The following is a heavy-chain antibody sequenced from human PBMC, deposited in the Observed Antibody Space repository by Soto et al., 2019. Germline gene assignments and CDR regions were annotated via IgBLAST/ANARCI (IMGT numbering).Heavy chain of an antibody. D-gene: IGHD2-2*01. CDR3: ALQAPLDCISTSCYGLDF. Sequence: PSETLSLTCTVSGGSISSGDYYWSWIRQPPGKGLEWIGYIYYSGSTYYNPSLKSRVTISVDTSKNQFSLKLSSVTAADTAVYYCALQAPLDCISTSCYGLDFWGQGTTVTVSS. V-gene: IGHV4-30-4*01. CDR1: GGSISSGDYY. CDR2: IYYSGST. J-gene: IGHJ6*02.